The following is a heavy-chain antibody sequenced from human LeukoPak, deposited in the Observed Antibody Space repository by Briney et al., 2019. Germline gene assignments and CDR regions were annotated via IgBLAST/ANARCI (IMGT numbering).Heavy chain of an antibody. Sequence: ASVKVSCKASGGTFSSYAISWVRQATGQGLEWMGWMNPNSGNTGYAQKFQGRVTMTRNTSISTAYMELSSLRSEDTAVYYCATEGIYYYYGMDVWGQGTTVTVSS. CDR1: GGTFSSYA. J-gene: IGHJ6*02. CDR3: ATEGIYYYYGMDV. V-gene: IGHV1-8*02. CDR2: MNPNSGNT.